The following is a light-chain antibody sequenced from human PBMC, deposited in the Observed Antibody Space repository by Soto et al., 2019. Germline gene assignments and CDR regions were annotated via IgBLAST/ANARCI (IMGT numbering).Light chain of an antibody. CDR1: QSISSW. CDR2: DAS. Sequence: IPMTQFPFNLSASVGDRVTITFRASQSISSWLAWYQQKPGKAPKLLIYDASSLESGVPSRFSGSGSGTEFTLTISSLQPDDFATYYCQQYNSYSRTFGQGTKVDIK. J-gene: IGKJ1*01. V-gene: IGKV1-5*01. CDR3: QQYNSYSRT.